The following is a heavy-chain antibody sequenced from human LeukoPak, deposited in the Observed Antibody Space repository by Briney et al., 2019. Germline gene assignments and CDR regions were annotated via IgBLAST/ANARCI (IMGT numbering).Heavy chain of an antibody. J-gene: IGHJ3*02. V-gene: IGHV3-30*02. CDR3: AKSWSRIAAAGDDAFDI. Sequence: GGSLRLSCAASGFSFSDYDIHWVRLAPGKGLEWVTFIRYDGSNTYAESVKGRFTISRDNSKNTVYLQMNSLRAEDTAVYYCAKSWSRIAAAGDDAFDIWGQGTMVTVSS. D-gene: IGHD6-13*01. CDR2: IRYDGSNT. CDR1: GFSFSDYD.